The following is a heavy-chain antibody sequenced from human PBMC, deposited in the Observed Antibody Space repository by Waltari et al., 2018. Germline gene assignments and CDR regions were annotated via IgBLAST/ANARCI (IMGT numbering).Heavy chain of an antibody. Sequence: EVQLVESGGGLVKPGGSLRLSCAASGFTFSSYSMNWVRQAPGKGLEWVSSISSSSSYIYYADSVKGRFTISRDNAKNSLYLQMNSLRAEDTAVYYCALTVVTVVTAFDIWGQGTMVTVSS. J-gene: IGHJ3*02. CDR1: GFTFSSYS. CDR2: ISSSSSYI. CDR3: ALTVVTVVTAFDI. D-gene: IGHD2-15*01. V-gene: IGHV3-21*01.